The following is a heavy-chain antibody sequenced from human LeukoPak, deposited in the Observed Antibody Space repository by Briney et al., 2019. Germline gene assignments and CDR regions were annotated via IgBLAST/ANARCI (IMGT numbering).Heavy chain of an antibody. CDR3: ARDTAGIGVDY. CDR2: INSDGSTT. V-gene: IGHV3-74*01. J-gene: IGHJ4*02. CDR1: GFTLSSYW. D-gene: IGHD3-16*01. Sequence: GGSLRLSCEASGFTLSSYWMHWVRHAPGKGLVWVSRINSDGSTTNYADSVKGRFTISRDNAKNTLYLQMNGLRAEDTAVYHCARDTAGIGVDYWGQGTLVTVSS.